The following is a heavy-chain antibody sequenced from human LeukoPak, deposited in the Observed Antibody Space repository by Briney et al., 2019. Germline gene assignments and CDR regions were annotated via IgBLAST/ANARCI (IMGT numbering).Heavy chain of an antibody. Sequence: GGSLRLSCAASGFTFSSYEMNWVRQAPGKGLEWVSYISSSGSTIYYADSVKGRFTISRDNAKNSLYLQMNSLRAEDTAVYYCARELVVDPNDSWGQGTLVTVSS. V-gene: IGHV3-48*03. D-gene: IGHD3/OR15-3a*01. CDR2: ISSSGSTI. J-gene: IGHJ4*02. CDR3: ARELVVDPNDS. CDR1: GFTFSSYE.